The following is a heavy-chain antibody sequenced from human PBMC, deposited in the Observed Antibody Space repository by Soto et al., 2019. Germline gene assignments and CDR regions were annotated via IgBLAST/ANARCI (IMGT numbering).Heavy chain of an antibody. CDR1: GYNYNLHW. J-gene: IGHJ6*02. CDR3: ARHLRSYDFFQYYYGIDV. Sequence: PGKSLKISCRGSGYNYNLHWISWVRQKPGRGLEWMGIIYPGDSDTRYNPSFQGQVTISVDKSINTAYLQWDSLEASDTATYYCARHLRSYDFFQYYYGIDVWGQGSTVTVSS. V-gene: IGHV5-51*01. CDR2: IYPGDSDT. D-gene: IGHD3-16*01.